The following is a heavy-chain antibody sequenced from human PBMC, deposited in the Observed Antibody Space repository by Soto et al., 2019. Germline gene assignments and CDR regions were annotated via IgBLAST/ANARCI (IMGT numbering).Heavy chain of an antibody. Sequence: GGSLRLSCAASGFTFSSYAMSWVRQAPGKGLEWVSAISGSGGSTYYADSVKGRFTISRDNSKNTLYLQMNSLRAEDTAVYYCAKDRGEYYDSSGYSDYWGQGTLVTVSS. CDR3: AKDRGEYYDSSGYSDY. CDR2: ISGSGGST. V-gene: IGHV3-23*01. CDR1: GFTFSSYA. J-gene: IGHJ4*02. D-gene: IGHD3-22*01.